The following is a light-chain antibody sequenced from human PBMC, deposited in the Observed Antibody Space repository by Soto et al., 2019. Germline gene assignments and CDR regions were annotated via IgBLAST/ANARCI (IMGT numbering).Light chain of an antibody. CDR2: DVS. Sequence: QSALTQPAYVSGSPGQSITISCTGTSSDVGGYNYVSWYQQHPGKAPKRMIYDVSNRPSGVSNRFSGSKSGNTASLTISGLQAEDEADYYCISYTRSSTREVFGGGTQLTVL. J-gene: IGLJ2*01. V-gene: IGLV2-14*01. CDR1: SSDVGGYNY. CDR3: ISYTRSSTREV.